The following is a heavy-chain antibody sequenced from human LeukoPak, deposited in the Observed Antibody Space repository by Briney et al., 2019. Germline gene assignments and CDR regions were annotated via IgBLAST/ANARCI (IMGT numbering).Heavy chain of an antibody. J-gene: IGHJ4*02. CDR1: GFTFSSYG. V-gene: IGHV3-30*18. Sequence: PGGSLRLSCAASGFTFSSYGMHWVRQAPGKGLEWVAVISYDGSNKYYADSVKGRFTISRDNSKNTLYLQMNSLRAEDTAVYYCAKGIYYDSSGYWQTYFDYWGQGTLVTVSS. CDR3: AKGIYYDSSGYWQTYFDY. D-gene: IGHD3-22*01. CDR2: ISYDGSNK.